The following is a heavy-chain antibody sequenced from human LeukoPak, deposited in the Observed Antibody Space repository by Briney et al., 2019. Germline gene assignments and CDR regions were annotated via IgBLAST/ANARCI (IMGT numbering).Heavy chain of an antibody. D-gene: IGHD4-17*01. V-gene: IGHV4-34*01. Sequence: SETLSLTCAVYGGSFRGYYWRWIRQPPGKGREWMGEINHSGSTNYNPSLKSRVTISVDTSKNQFSLKLSSVTAADTAVYYCARGTTVTTPYYFDYWGQGTLVTVSS. CDR1: GGSFRGYY. CDR2: INHSGST. J-gene: IGHJ4*02. CDR3: ARGTTVTTPYYFDY.